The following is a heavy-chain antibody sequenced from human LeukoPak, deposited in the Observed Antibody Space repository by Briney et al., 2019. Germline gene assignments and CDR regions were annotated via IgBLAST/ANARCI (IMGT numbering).Heavy chain of an antibody. D-gene: IGHD2-15*01. CDR1: GFTFSSYA. Sequence: GGSLRLSCAAPGFTFSSYAMHWVRQAPGKGLEWVAVISYDGSNKYYADSVKGRFTISRDNSKNTLYLQMNSLRAEDTAVYYCAKPLRACPFDYWGQGTLVTVSS. CDR2: ISYDGSNK. CDR3: AKPLRACPFDY. V-gene: IGHV3-30-3*02. J-gene: IGHJ4*02.